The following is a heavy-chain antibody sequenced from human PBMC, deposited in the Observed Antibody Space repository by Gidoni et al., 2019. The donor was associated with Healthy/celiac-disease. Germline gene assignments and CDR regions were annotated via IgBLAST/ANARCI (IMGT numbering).Heavy chain of an antibody. CDR3: ARDKGVYYDILTGYVRYGMDV. V-gene: IGHV3-21*01. CDR1: CFPFSSYR. D-gene: IGHD3-9*01. J-gene: IGHJ6*02. CDR2: ISRSSSYI. Sequence: EVQLVASGGGMVKPGGSLRLSFAASCFPFSSYRLNWSRQAPGKGLEGVSSISRSSSYIYYAVSVKGRFTIYRDNAKNSLYLQMKSLRAEDTAVYYCARDKGVYYDILTGYVRYGMDVWGQGTTVTVSS.